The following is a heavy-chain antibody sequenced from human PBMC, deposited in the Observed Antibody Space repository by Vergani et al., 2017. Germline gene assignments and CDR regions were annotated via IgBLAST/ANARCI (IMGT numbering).Heavy chain of an antibody. Sequence: QVQLQESGPGLVKPSETLSLTCTVSGYPITSGYYWSWIRQPPGKGLEWIGEINHSGSTNYNPSLKSRVTISVDTSKNQFSLKLSSVTAADTAVYYCARGRAFSKREKYFQHWGQGTLVTVSS. CDR2: INHSGST. CDR1: GYPITSGYY. J-gene: IGHJ1*01. D-gene: IGHD2/OR15-2a*01. CDR3: ARGRAFSKREKYFQH. V-gene: IGHV4-38-2*02.